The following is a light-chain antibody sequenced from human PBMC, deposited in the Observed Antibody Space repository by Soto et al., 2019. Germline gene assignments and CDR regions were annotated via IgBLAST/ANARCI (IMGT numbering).Light chain of an antibody. CDR2: AAS. CDR1: QSISNH. CDR3: KKYNSAPLT. J-gene: IGKJ4*01. V-gene: IGKV1-27*01. Sequence: DIQMPQSHSSLSASVEASLIITGRASQSISNHLNWYQQKPGKVNKLLIYAASTLQSGVPSRFSGSGSGTDFTLAISSLQPEEVATYYCKKYNSAPLTFGGGTKVDIK.